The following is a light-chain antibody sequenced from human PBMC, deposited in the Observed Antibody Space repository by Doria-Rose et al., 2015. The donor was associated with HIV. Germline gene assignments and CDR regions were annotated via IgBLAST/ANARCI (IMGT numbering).Light chain of an antibody. J-gene: IGKJ1*01. CDR1: QSASANY. CDR2: GAS. V-gene: IGKV3-20*01. Sequence: TQSPGTLSLSPGERATLSCRASQSASANYLAWYQQRPGQSPRLLIYGASSRATDMPDRFSGSGSGTDFTLTISRLEPEDFAVYYCHQYASSRTFGQGTKVEI. CDR3: HQYASSRT.